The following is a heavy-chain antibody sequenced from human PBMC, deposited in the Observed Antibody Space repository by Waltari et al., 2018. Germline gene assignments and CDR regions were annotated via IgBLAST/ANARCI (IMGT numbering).Heavy chain of an antibody. Sequence: EMQLVESGGGLVQPGGSLRLSCAASGFTFSAYWMHWVRQAPGKGLVSVEHINLDGRIINYADSVKGRFTISRDNAKNTLFLQMNSLRAEDTAVYYCVLYSSEFLGDLWGQGTLVTVSS. D-gene: IGHD3-22*01. CDR1: GFTFSAYW. V-gene: IGHV3-74*01. CDR3: VLYSSEFLGDL. J-gene: IGHJ5*02. CDR2: INLDGRII.